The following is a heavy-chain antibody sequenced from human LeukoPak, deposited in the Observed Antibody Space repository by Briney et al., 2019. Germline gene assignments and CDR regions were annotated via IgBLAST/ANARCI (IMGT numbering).Heavy chain of an antibody. Sequence: ASVKVSCKASGYTFTSYDINWVRQATGQGLEWMRWMNPNSGNTGYAQKFQGRVTMTRNTSISTAYMELSSLRSEDTAVYYCARGFPPYSSSSEEVDYWGQGTLVTVSS. CDR1: GYTFTSYD. CDR2: MNPNSGNT. CDR3: ARGFPPYSSSSEEVDY. J-gene: IGHJ4*02. D-gene: IGHD6-6*01. V-gene: IGHV1-8*01.